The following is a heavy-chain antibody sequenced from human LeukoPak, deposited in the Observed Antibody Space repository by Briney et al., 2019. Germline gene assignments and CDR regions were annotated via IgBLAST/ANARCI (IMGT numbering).Heavy chain of an antibody. J-gene: IGHJ4*02. CDR3: ARAGQAAAGTLFVGY. D-gene: IGHD6-13*01. Sequence: ASVKVSCKASGYTFASYYMHWVRQAPGQGLEWMGIINPSGGSTSYAQKFQGRVTMTRDTSTSTVYMELSSLRSEDTAVYYCARAGQAAAGTLFVGYWGQGTLVTVSS. V-gene: IGHV1-46*01. CDR2: INPSGGST. CDR1: GYTFASYY.